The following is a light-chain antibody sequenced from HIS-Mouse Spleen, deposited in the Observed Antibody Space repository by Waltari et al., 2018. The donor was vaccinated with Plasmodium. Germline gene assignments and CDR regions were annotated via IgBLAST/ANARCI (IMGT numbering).Light chain of an antibody. CDR3: CSYAGSSTNWV. CDR2: EGS. Sequence: PGPSITISCTGTSSDVGSYNLVSWYQQHPGKAPKLMIYEGSKRPSGVSNRFSGSKSGNTASLTISGLQAEDEADYYCCSYAGSSTNWVFGGGTKLTVL. CDR1: SSDVGSYNL. V-gene: IGLV2-23*01. J-gene: IGLJ3*02.